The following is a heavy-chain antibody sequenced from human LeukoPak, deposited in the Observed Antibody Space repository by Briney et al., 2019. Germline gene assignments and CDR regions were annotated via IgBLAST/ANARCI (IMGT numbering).Heavy chain of an antibody. J-gene: IGHJ4*02. Sequence: PSETLSLTCTVSGDSISGYYWTWIRQPPGKGLEWIGYIYYSGSINYSPSLKSRLTISVDTSKNQFSLKLSSVTAADTAVYYCARLRGNYFPDYWGQGTLVTVSS. V-gene: IGHV4-59*01. CDR2: IYYSGSI. CDR1: GDSISGYY. D-gene: IGHD4-11*01. CDR3: ARLRGNYFPDY.